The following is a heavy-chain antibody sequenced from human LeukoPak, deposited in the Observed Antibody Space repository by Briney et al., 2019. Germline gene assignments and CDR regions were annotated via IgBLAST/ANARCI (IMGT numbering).Heavy chain of an antibody. CDR3: ARDRRELHAFDI. CDR2: IYYSGST. Sequence: SETLSFTCTVSGGSISSGDYYWSWIRQPPGKGLEWIGYIYYSGSTYYNPSLKSRVTISVDTSKNQFSLKLSSVTAADTAVYYCARDRRELHAFDIWGQGTMVTVSS. CDR1: GGSISSGDYY. V-gene: IGHV4-30-4*08. D-gene: IGHD1-26*01. J-gene: IGHJ3*02.